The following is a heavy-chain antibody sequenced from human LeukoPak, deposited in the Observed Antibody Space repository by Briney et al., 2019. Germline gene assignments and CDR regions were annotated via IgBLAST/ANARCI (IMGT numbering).Heavy chain of an antibody. D-gene: IGHD7-27*01. V-gene: IGHV4-59*01. CDR2: IHYTGST. CDR3: ASNTGTVFDY. CDR1: GGSISSYY. Sequence: SETLSLTCTVSGGSISSYYWSWIRQSPGKGLECIGYIHYTGSTNYNPSLRSRVTISLEMSKHQFSLNLTSVTAADTAVYYCASNTGTVFDYWGQGALVTVSS. J-gene: IGHJ4*02.